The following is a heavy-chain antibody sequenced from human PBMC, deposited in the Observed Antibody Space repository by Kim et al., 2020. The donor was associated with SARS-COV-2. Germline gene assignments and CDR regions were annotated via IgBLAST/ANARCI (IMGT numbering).Heavy chain of an antibody. J-gene: IGHJ5*02. CDR1: GYTFTSYD. D-gene: IGHD3-10*01. CDR3: ARAVLLWFRESNWFDP. V-gene: IGHV1-8*01. Sequence: ASVKVSCKASGYTFTSYDINWVRQATGQGLEWMGWMNPNSGNTGYAQKFQGRVTMTRNTSISTAYIELSSLRSEDTAVYYCARAVLLWFRESNWFDPWGQGTLVTVSS. CDR2: MNPNSGNT.